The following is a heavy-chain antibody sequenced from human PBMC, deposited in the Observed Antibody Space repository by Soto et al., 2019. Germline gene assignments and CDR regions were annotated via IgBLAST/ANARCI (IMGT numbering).Heavy chain of an antibody. CDR2: INHSGST. CDR1: GGSFSGYY. D-gene: IGHD3-10*01. CDR3: ASMALLWSFYYGMDV. Sequence: SETLSLTCAVYGGSFSGYYWSWIRQPPGKGLEWIGEINHSGSTNYNPSLKSRVTISVDTSKNQFSLKLSSVTAADSAVYYCASMALLWSFYYGMDVWGQGTTVTVSS. J-gene: IGHJ6*02. V-gene: IGHV4-34*01.